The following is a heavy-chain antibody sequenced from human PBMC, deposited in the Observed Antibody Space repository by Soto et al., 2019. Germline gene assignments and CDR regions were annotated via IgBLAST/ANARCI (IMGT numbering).Heavy chain of an antibody. CDR2: IYYSGTT. J-gene: IGHJ6*02. CDR3: ARLHGYCSSSSCHGHYAMDV. D-gene: IGHD2-2*01. Sequence: QLQLQESGPGLVKPSETLSLTCTVSSASISSSSYTWGWIRQPPGKGLEWIGSIYYSGTTYYNPSRNSRVTVYVDTSKNQFSLKDTSVTAADTAVYYCARLHGYCSSSSCHGHYAMDVWGQGTTVTVSS. CDR1: SASISSSSYT. V-gene: IGHV4-39*01.